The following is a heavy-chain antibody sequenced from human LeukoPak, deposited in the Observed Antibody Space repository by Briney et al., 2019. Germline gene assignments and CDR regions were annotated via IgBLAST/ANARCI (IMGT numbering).Heavy chain of an antibody. CDR2: ISAYNGNT. J-gene: IGHJ4*02. V-gene: IGHV1-18*01. D-gene: IGHD3-22*01. CDR1: GGTFSSYA. Sequence: GASVKVSCKASGGTFSSYAISWVRQAPGQGLEWMGWISAYNGNTNYAQKLQGRVTMTTDTSTSTAYMELRSLRSDDTAVYYCARESYDSSGYSDLLFDYWGQGTLVTVSS. CDR3: ARESYDSSGYSDLLFDY.